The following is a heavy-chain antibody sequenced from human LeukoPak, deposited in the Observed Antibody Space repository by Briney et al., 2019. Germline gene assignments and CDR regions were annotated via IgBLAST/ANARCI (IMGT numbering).Heavy chain of an antibody. CDR1: GYTFTGYY. Sequence: ASVKVSCKASGYTFTGYYMHWVRQAPGQGLEWMGWINPNSGGTNYAQKFQGRVTMTRDTSISTAYMELSRLRSDDTAVYYCARLSRGRQGPPDYWGQGTLVTVSS. CDR3: ARLSRGRQGPPDY. CDR2: INPNSGGT. J-gene: IGHJ4*02. D-gene: IGHD2-15*01. V-gene: IGHV1-2*02.